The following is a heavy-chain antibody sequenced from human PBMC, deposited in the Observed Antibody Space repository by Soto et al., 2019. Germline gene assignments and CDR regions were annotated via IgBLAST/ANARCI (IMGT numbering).Heavy chain of an antibody. CDR3: ARVHSGYDYYYYYYYMDV. D-gene: IGHD5-12*01. CDR1: GGSISSYY. V-gene: IGHV4-59*01. J-gene: IGHJ6*03. CDR2: IYYSGST. Sequence: SETLSLTCTVSGGSISSYYWSWIRQPPGKGLEWIGYIYYSGSTNYNPSLKSLVTISVDTSKNQFSLKLSSVTAADTAVYYCARVHSGYDYYYYYYYMDVWGKGTTVTVSS.